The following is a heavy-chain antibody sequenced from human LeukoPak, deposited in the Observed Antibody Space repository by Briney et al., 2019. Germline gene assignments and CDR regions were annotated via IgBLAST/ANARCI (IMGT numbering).Heavy chain of an antibody. CDR1: GFTFSNYT. CDR3: ARDSSPFYNSGWLYYFDS. Sequence: GGSLRLSCAASGFTFSNYTMNWVRQAPGKGLEWVSSISSSSSFIYYADSMKGRFTISRDNAKNSLYQQMNSLRAEDTAVYYCARDSSPFYNSGWLYYFDSWGQGTLVTVSS. CDR2: ISSSSSFI. J-gene: IGHJ4*02. D-gene: IGHD6-19*01. V-gene: IGHV3-21*01.